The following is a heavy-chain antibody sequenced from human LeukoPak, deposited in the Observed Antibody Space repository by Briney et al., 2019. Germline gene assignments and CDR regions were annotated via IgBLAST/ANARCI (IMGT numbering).Heavy chain of an antibody. CDR1: GYTFTSYG. J-gene: IGHJ5*02. Sequence: ASVKVSCKASGYTFTSYGISWVRQAPGQGREWMGWISAYNGNTNYAQKLQGRVTMTTDTSTSTAYMELRSLRSDDTAVYYCAREVAAAGAFDPWGQGTLVTVSS. CDR2: ISAYNGNT. D-gene: IGHD6-13*01. V-gene: IGHV1-18*01. CDR3: AREVAAAGAFDP.